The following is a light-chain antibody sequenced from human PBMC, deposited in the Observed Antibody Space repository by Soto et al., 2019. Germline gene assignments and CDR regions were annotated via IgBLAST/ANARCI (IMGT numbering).Light chain of an antibody. CDR1: SPNIGSNF. V-gene: IGLV1-51*01. CDR2: DNN. Sequence: QSVLTQPPSVSAAPGQTVTISCSGSSPNIGSNFVAWYQKLAGTAPTLLIYDNNKRYPGTPDRCSGSKSGTSATLGITGLQTGAEADYYCGTWDTSLSAAREGFGTGTQGTVL. CDR3: GTWDTSLSAAREG. J-gene: IGLJ1*01.